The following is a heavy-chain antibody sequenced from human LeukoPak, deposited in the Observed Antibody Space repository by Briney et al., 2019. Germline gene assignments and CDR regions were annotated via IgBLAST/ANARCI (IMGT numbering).Heavy chain of an antibody. J-gene: IGHJ4*02. Sequence: GESLKISCKGSGYSFTSYWIGWVRQMPGKGLEWMGIIYPGDSDTRYSPSFQGQVTISADKSISTAYLQWSSLKASDTAMYYCARHGIVGATEYYFDYWGQGTLVTVSS. D-gene: IGHD1-26*01. CDR2: IYPGDSDT. CDR3: ARHGIVGATEYYFDY. V-gene: IGHV5-51*01. CDR1: GYSFTSYW.